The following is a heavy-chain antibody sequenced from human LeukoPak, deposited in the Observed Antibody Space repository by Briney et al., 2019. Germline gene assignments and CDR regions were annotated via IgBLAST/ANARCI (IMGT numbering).Heavy chain of an antibody. CDR2: INPNSGGT. CDR1: GYTFTGYY. V-gene: IGHV1-2*02. D-gene: IGHD3-16*02. J-gene: IGHJ6*03. Sequence: ASVKVSCKASGYTFTGYYMHWVRQAPGQGLEWMGWINPNSGGTNYAQKFQGRVTMTRDTSISTAYMELSRLRSDDTAVYYCARGLFMRLRLGELSFARSGYYYMDVWGKETTVTVSS. CDR3: ARGLFMRLRLGELSFARSGYYYMDV.